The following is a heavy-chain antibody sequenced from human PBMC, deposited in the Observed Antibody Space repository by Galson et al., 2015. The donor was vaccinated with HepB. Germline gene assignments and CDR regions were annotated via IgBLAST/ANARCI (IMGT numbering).Heavy chain of an antibody. Sequence: LRLSCAASGFTFRSYAMHWVRQAPGKGLEWVAVISYDGSNTYYADSVKGRFTISRDNSKNTLYLQMNSLRAEDTAVYYCASDKNYGSGPPGALDYWGQGTLVTVSS. V-gene: IGHV3-30-3*01. CDR1: GFTFRSYA. CDR3: ASDKNYGSGPPGALDY. J-gene: IGHJ4*02. D-gene: IGHD3-10*01. CDR2: ISYDGSNT.